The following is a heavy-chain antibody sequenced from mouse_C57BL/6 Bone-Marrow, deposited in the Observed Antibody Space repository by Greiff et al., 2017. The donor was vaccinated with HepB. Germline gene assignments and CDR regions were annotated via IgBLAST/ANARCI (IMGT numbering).Heavy chain of an antibody. V-gene: IGHV5-4*01. CDR2: ISDGGSYT. CDR1: GFTFSSYA. Sequence: EVQGVESGGGLVKPGGSLKLSCAASGFTFSSYAMSWVRQTPEKRLEWVATISDGGSYTYYPDNVKGRFTISRDNAKNNLYLQMSHLKSEDTAIYYCASPSGVEGDYWGQGTTLSVAS. CDR3: ASPSGVEGDY. J-gene: IGHJ2*01. D-gene: IGHD1-1*01.